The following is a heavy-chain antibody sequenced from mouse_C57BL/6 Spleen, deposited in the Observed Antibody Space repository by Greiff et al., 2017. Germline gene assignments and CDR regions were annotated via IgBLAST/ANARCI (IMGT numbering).Heavy chain of an antibody. V-gene: IGHV1-52*01. CDR3: ARSSPYDYDGFAY. J-gene: IGHJ3*01. D-gene: IGHD2-4*01. CDR2: IDPSDSET. CDR1: GYTFTSYW. Sequence: QVQLQQPGAELVRPGSSVKLSCKASGYTFTSYWMHWVKQRPIQGLEWIGNIDPSDSETHYNQKFKDKATLTVDKSSSTAYMQLSSLTSEDSAVYYCARSSPYDYDGFAYWGQGTLVTVSA.